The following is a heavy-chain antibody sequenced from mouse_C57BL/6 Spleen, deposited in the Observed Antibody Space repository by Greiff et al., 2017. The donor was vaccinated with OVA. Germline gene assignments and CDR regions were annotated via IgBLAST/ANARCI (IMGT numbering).Heavy chain of an antibody. J-gene: IGHJ1*03. CDR3: VREGIYYGSLYWYFDV. V-gene: IGHV10-3*01. Sequence: EVLLVESGGGLVQPKGSLKLSCAASGFTFNTYAMHWVRQAPGKGLEWVARIRSKSSNYATYYADSVKDRFTISRDDSQSMLYLQMNNLKTEDTAMYYCVREGIYYGSLYWYFDVWGTGTTVTVSS. CDR1: GFTFNTYA. D-gene: IGHD1-1*01. CDR2: IRSKSSNYAT.